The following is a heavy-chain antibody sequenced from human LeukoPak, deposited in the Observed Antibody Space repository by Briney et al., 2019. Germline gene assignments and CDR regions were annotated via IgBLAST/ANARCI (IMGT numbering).Heavy chain of an antibody. Sequence: SETLSLTCAVYGGSFSGYYWSWIRQPPGKGLEWIGEINHSGSTNYNPSLKSRVTISVDTSKSQFSLNLSSVTAADTAVYYCAREKSSGWYGGDFDYWGQGTLVTVSS. V-gene: IGHV4-34*01. CDR3: AREKSSGWYGGDFDY. CDR1: GGSFSGYY. J-gene: IGHJ4*02. D-gene: IGHD6-19*01. CDR2: INHSGST.